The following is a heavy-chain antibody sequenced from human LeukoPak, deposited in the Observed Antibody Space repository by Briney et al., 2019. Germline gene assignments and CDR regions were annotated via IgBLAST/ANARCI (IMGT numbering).Heavy chain of an antibody. D-gene: IGHD6-13*01. CDR3: ARDSSSWYQEGIDY. J-gene: IGHJ4*02. Sequence: GGSLRLFCAASGFTFSSYSMNWVRQAPGKRLEWVSSISSSSSYIYYADSVKGRFTISRDNAKNSLYLQMNSLRAEDTAVYYCARDSSSWYQEGIDYWGQGTLVTVSS. CDR2: ISSSSSYI. CDR1: GFTFSSYS. V-gene: IGHV3-21*01.